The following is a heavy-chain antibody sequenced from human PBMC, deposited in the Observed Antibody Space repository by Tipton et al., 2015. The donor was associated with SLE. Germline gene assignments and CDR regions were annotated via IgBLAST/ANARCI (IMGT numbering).Heavy chain of an antibody. V-gene: IGHV4-34*01. J-gene: IGHJ4*02. CDR1: GGSFSGYY. Sequence: SLTCAVYGGSFSGYYWSWIRQPPGKGLEWIGEINHSGSTNYNPSLKSRVTISVDTSKNQFSLKLSSVTAADTAVYYCVSGYLDYWGQGTLVTVSS. CDR2: INHSGST. CDR3: VSGYLDY.